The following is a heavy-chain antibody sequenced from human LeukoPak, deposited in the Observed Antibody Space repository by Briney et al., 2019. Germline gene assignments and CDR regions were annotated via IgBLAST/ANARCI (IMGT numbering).Heavy chain of an antibody. CDR1: GFTFSSYA. Sequence: GGSLRLSCAASGFTFSSYAMSWVRQAPGKGLEWVSTISDSGGSTYYADSVKGRFTISRDNSKNTLYLHMNSLRAEDTAVYYCAKGYYYDTSGYYSIDHWGQGTLVTVSS. D-gene: IGHD3-22*01. J-gene: IGHJ4*02. CDR3: AKGYYYDTSGYYSIDH. CDR2: ISDSGGST. V-gene: IGHV3-23*01.